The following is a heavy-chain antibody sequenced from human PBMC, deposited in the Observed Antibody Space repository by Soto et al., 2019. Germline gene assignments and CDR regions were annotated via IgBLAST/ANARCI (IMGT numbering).Heavy chain of an antibody. Sequence: QVQLVQSGAEVKEPGASVKVSCKASGYTFTSSGISWVRQAPGQGLEWMGWISAHNGDTNYAQKLQGRVTMTTDTFTSTAYMEVRSLRSDDTAVYYCARATGRFDYWGQGTLVTVSS. CDR3: ARATGRFDY. CDR2: ISAHNGDT. V-gene: IGHV1-18*01. CDR1: GYTFTSSG. J-gene: IGHJ4*02. D-gene: IGHD1-26*01.